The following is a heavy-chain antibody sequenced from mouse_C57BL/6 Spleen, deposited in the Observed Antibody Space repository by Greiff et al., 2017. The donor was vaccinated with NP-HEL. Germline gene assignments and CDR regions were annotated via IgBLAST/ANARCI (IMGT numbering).Heavy chain of an antibody. V-gene: IGHV5-4*01. CDR2: ISDGGSYT. J-gene: IGHJ4*01. Sequence: EVKVVESGGGLVKPGGSLKLSCAASGFTFSSYAMSWVRQTPEKRLEWVATISDGGSYTYYPDNVKGRFTISRDNAKNNLYLQMSHLKSEDTAMYYCARDRYYGNYEVWYAMDYWGQGTSVTVSS. D-gene: IGHD2-1*01. CDR3: ARDRYYGNYEVWYAMDY. CDR1: GFTFSSYA.